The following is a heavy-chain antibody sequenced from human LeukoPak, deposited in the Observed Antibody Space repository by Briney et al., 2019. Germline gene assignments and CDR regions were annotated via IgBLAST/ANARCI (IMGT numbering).Heavy chain of an antibody. CDR1: GFTFSIYA. D-gene: IGHD2-2*01. CDR2: ISGSGGST. Sequence: GGSLRLSCAASGFTFSIYAMSWVRQAPGKGLEWVSAISGSGGSTYYADSVKGRFTISRDNSKNTLYLQMNSLRAEDTAVYYCAKEGDIVVVPAAEFDYWGQGTLVTVSS. CDR3: AKEGDIVVVPAAEFDY. V-gene: IGHV3-23*01. J-gene: IGHJ4*02.